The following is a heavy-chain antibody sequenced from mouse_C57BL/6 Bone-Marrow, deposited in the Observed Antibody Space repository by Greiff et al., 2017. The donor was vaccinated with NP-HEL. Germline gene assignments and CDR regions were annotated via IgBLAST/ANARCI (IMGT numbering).Heavy chain of an antibody. CDR2: ISDGGSYT. Sequence: EVKLVESGGGLVKPGGSLKLSCAASGFTFSSYAMSWVRQTPEKRLEWVATISDGGSYTYYPDNVKGRFTISRDNAKNNLYLQMSHLKSEDTAMDYCARDLAYYSNYGFAYWGQGTLVTVSA. J-gene: IGHJ3*01. CDR1: GFTFSSYA. V-gene: IGHV5-4*01. D-gene: IGHD2-5*01. CDR3: ARDLAYYSNYGFAY.